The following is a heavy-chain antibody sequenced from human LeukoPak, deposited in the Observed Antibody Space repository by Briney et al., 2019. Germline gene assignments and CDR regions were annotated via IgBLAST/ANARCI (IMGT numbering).Heavy chain of an antibody. D-gene: IGHD3-10*01. CDR3: ARDEVYFSGDGRRLNWFDP. CDR2: IIPIFGTA. V-gene: IGHV1-69*05. Sequence: ASVKVSCKASGGTFSSYAISWVRQAPGQGLEWMGGIIPIFGTANYAQKFQGRVTITTDESTSTAYMELSSLRSEDTAVYYCARDEVYFSGDGRRLNWFDPWGQGTLVTVSS. CDR1: GGTFSSYA. J-gene: IGHJ5*02.